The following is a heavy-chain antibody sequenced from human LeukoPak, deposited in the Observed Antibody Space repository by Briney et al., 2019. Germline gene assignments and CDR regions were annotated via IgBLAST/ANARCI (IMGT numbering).Heavy chain of an antibody. CDR2: ISSGSSTI. CDR1: GFTFDTYT. D-gene: IGHD6-13*01. Sequence: GGSLRLSCAASGFTFDTYTMNWVRQAPGKGLEWVSYISSGSSTIYYADSVKGRLTISRDNARNSLYLQMNSLRAEDTAVYYCARGVVGSSWYNYYYYYMDVWGKGTTVSVSS. J-gene: IGHJ6*03. CDR3: ARGVVGSSWYNYYYYYMDV. V-gene: IGHV3-48*04.